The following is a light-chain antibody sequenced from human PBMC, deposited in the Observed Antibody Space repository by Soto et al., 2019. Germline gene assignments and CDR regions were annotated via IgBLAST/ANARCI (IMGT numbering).Light chain of an antibody. CDR2: DDS. V-gene: IGLV3-21*02. J-gene: IGLJ1*01. Sequence: SYELTQTSSVSVAPGQTARISCGGNNIGGKSVHWYQQKPGQAPVVVVYDDSDRTSGIPERFSGSNSGNTATLTISRVEAGDEADYHCQVWDDNSDHHVFGTGTKLTVL. CDR1: NIGGKS. CDR3: QVWDDNSDHHV.